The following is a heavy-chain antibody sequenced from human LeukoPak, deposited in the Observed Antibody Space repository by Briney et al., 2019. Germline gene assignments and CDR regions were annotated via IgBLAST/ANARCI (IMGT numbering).Heavy chain of an antibody. J-gene: IGHJ5*02. D-gene: IGHD7-27*01. V-gene: IGHV1-69*13. Sequence: SVKVSCKASGGTFSSYAISWVRQAPGQGLEWMGGIIPIFGTANYAQKFQGRVTITADESTSTAYMELSSLRSEDTAVYYCASTGPLDAGGNWFDPWGQGTLVTVSS. CDR3: ASTGPLDAGGNWFDP. CDR1: GGTFSSYA. CDR2: IIPIFGTA.